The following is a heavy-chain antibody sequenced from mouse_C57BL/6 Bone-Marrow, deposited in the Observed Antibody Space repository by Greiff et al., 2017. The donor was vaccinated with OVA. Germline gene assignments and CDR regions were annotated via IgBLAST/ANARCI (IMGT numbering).Heavy chain of an antibody. J-gene: IGHJ3*01. Sequence: EVKLMESGPELVKPGASVKMSCKASGYTFTDYNMHWVKQSHGKSLEWIGYINPNNGGTSYNQKFKGKATLTVNKSSSTAYMELRSLTSEDSAVYYCARNHYGNYLAYWGQGTLVTVSA. CDR1: GYTFTDYN. V-gene: IGHV1-22*01. CDR3: ARNHYGNYLAY. D-gene: IGHD2-1*01. CDR2: INPNNGGT.